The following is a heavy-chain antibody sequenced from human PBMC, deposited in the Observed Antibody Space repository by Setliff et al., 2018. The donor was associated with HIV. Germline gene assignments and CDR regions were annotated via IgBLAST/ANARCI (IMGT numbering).Heavy chain of an antibody. CDR3: AQLLLPLGAYNYEP. D-gene: IGHD1-1*01. J-gene: IGHJ5*02. CDR1: GFSLTTSGMC. CDR2: IDWDDDK. Sequence: GSGPTLVNPPQTLTLTCTFSGFSLTTSGMCVTWIRQPPVRALEWLARIDWDDDKYYSTSLKTRLTISRDTSKNQVVLTMTNVDPVDTATYYCAQLLLPLGAYNYEPWGQGMLVTVSS. V-gene: IGHV2-70*11.